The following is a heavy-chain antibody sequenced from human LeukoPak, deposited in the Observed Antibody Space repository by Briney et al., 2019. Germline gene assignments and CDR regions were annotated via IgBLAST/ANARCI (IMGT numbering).Heavy chain of an antibody. CDR1: GFTFSSYG. CDR2: ISYDGSNK. D-gene: IGHD1-26*01. CDR3: AKSGGSYFSTLDS. V-gene: IGHV3-30*18. Sequence: GGSLRLSCAASGFTFSSYGMHWVRQAPGKGLEWVAVISYDGSNKYYADSVKGRFTISRDNSQNTLYLQMNSLRAEDTAVYYCAKSGGSYFSTLDSWGQGTLVTVSS. J-gene: IGHJ4*02.